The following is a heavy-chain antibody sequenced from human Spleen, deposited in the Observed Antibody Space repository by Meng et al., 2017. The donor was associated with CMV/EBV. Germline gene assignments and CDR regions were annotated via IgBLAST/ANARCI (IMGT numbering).Heavy chain of an antibody. CDR2: IYYSGST. J-gene: IGHJ4*02. Sequence: QGHRPGPGPGLVKPSQTLSPTCTVSGGSISSGDYYWSWIRQPPGKGLEWIGYIYYSGSTYYNPSLKSRVTISVDTSKNQFSLKLSSVTAADTAVYYCARGVVTRWADWGQGTLVTVSS. CDR3: ARGVVTRWAD. CDR1: GGSISSGDYY. V-gene: IGHV4-30-4*08. D-gene: IGHD2-21*02.